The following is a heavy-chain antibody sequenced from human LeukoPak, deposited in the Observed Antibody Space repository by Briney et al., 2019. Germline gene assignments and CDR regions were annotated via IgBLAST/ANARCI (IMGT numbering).Heavy chain of an antibody. CDR3: ATEEVAVAGLIDY. J-gene: IGHJ4*02. CDR2: IKQDGGEK. CDR1: GFTFSSYW. Sequence: PGGSLRLSCAASGFTFSSYWMTWVRQAPGKGLEWVVNIKQDGGEKSYVDSVKGRFTISRDNAKNSLYLQMNSLRAEDTAVYYCATEEVAVAGLIDYWGQGTLVTVSS. V-gene: IGHV3-7*01. D-gene: IGHD6-19*01.